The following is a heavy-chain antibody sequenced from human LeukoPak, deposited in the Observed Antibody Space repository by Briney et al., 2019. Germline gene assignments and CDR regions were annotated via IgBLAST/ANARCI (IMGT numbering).Heavy chain of an antibody. CDR2: INPNSGGT. CDR3: ARELYSGRTGDAFDI. CDR1: GYTFTGYY. D-gene: IGHD1-26*01. J-gene: IGHJ3*02. V-gene: IGHV1-2*02. Sequence: EASVKVSCKASGYTFTGYYMHWVRQAPGQGLEWMGWINPNSGGTNYAQKFQGRVTMTRDTSISTAYVELSRLRSDDTAVYYCARELYSGRTGDAFDIWGQGTMVTVSS.